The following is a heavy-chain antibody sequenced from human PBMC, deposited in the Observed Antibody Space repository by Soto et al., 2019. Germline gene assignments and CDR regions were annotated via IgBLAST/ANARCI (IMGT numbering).Heavy chain of an antibody. CDR1: GCTFSRYA. J-gene: IGHJ6*02. V-gene: IGHV3-30-3*01. CDR2: ISYDGSNK. D-gene: IGHD1-1*01. Sequence: QAQLVESGGGVVQPGRSLRLSCAASGCTFSRYAMHWVRQAPGKGLEWVAVISYDGSNKYYADSVKGRFTISRDNSKNTLYLQMNSLRADDTAVYYCARDRLRYNWNDFPYYYYGMDVWGQGTTVTVSS. CDR3: ARDRLRYNWNDFPYYYYGMDV.